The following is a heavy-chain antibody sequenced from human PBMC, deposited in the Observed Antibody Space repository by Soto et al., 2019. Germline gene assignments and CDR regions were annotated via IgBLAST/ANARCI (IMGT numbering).Heavy chain of an antibody. CDR3: AKDFTGDLSIDY. J-gene: IGHJ4*02. V-gene: IGHV3-30*18. CDR2: ISYDGSNK. D-gene: IGHD3-10*01. CDR1: GFTFNSYG. Sequence: QVQLVESGGGVVQPGRSLRLSCAASGFTFNSYGIHWVRQAPGKGLEWVAVISYDGSNKYYADSVKGRFTISRDNSKDTVYLQMNSLRAEGTAVYYCAKDFTGDLSIDYWGQGTLVTVSS.